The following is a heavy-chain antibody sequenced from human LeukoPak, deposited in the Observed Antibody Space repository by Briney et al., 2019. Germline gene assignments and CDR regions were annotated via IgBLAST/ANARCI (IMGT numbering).Heavy chain of an antibody. CDR1: GYTFTSYD. D-gene: IGHD4-11*01. CDR2: MNPNSGNT. Sequence: ASVKVSCKASGYTFTSYDINWVRQATGQGLEWMGWMNPNSGNTGYAQKFQGRVTITRNTSISTAYMELSSLRSEDTAVYYCARDLEFVTTVTTDYWGQGTLVTVSS. J-gene: IGHJ4*02. CDR3: ARDLEFVTTVTTDY. V-gene: IGHV1-8*03.